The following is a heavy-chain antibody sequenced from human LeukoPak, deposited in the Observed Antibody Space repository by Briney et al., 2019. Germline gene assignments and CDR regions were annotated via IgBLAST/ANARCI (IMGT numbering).Heavy chain of an antibody. Sequence: SQTLSLTCTVSGVSISSGGYYWRWIRQHPGKGLEWIGYIYYSGSTYYNPSLKSQVTISVDTSKNQFSLKLSSVTAADTAVYYCARAPPYPPYGMDVWGKGTTVTVSS. CDR1: GVSISSGGYY. CDR2: IYYSGST. J-gene: IGHJ6*04. V-gene: IGHV4-31*01. CDR3: ARAPPYPPYGMDV.